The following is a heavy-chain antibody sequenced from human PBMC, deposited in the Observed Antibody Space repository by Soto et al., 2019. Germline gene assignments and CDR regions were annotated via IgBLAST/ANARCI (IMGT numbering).Heavy chain of an antibody. V-gene: IGHV1-24*01. D-gene: IGHD3-10*01. J-gene: IGHJ3*02. Sequence: ASVKVSCKVSGYTLTELSMHWVRQAPGKGLEWMGGFDPEDGETIYAQKFQGRVTMTEDTSTDTAHMELSSLRSEDTAVYYCASKWFGESNDAFDIWGQGTMVTVSS. CDR2: FDPEDGET. CDR3: ASKWFGESNDAFDI. CDR1: GYTLTELS.